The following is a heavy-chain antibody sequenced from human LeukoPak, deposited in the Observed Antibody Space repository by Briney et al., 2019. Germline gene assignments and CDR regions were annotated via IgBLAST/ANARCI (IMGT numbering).Heavy chain of an antibody. CDR3: AKDPLYLYSGCEGYYFDY. Sequence: QPGGSLRLSCAASGFTFSSYGMHWVRQAPGKGLEWVAFIRYDGSNKYYADSVKGRFTTSRDNSKNTLYLQMNSLRAEDTAVYYCAKDPLYLYSGCEGYYFDYWGQGTLVTVSS. CDR2: IRYDGSNK. J-gene: IGHJ4*02. CDR1: GFTFSSYG. D-gene: IGHD5-12*01. V-gene: IGHV3-30*02.